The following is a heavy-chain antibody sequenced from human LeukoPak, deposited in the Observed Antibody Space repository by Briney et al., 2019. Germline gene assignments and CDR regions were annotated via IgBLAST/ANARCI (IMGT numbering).Heavy chain of an antibody. CDR2: IASDGGAK. Sequence: GTSLRLSCVASGFSFSNHCMHWVRQAPGKGLEWVSDIASDGGAKFYADSVKGRFTLSRDNSKNMFFLQMNFLTVEDTAIYYCAREATWGQWYFDHWGQGTPVTVSS. J-gene: IGHJ4*02. D-gene: IGHD6-19*01. CDR1: GFSFSNHC. CDR3: AREATWGQWYFDH. V-gene: IGHV3-30*03.